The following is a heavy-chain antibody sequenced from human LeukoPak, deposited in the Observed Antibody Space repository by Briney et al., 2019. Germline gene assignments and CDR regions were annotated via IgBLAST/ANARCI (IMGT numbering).Heavy chain of an antibody. D-gene: IGHD4-23*01. V-gene: IGHV3-21*01. Sequence: GESLRLSCAASGFTFSNYFMSWVRQAPGKGLEWVSSISSSFTYIYYADSVEGRFTISRDNAKKSLYLQMNSLRVEDTALYYCARLVTVGESGWYFDLWGRGALVTVSS. J-gene: IGHJ2*01. CDR1: GFTFSNYF. CDR3: ARLVTVGESGWYFDL. CDR2: ISSSFTYI.